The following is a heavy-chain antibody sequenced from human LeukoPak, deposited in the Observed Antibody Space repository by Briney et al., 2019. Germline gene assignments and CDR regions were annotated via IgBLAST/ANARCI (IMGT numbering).Heavy chain of an antibody. D-gene: IGHD3-22*01. Sequence: PGGSLRLSCAASGFTFSDYYMSWIRQAPGKGLEWVSYISNSGSAIYYADSVKGRFTIFRDNAKNSLYLQMNSLRAEDTAVYYCARQVPFYYDSSGPFASWGQGTLVIVSS. V-gene: IGHV3-11*04. CDR2: ISNSGSAI. J-gene: IGHJ4*02. CDR1: GFTFSDYY. CDR3: ARQVPFYYDSSGPFAS.